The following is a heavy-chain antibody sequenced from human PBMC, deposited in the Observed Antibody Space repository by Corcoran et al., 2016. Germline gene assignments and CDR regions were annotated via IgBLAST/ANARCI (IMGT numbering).Heavy chain of an antibody. CDR3: AREMYGSGSYYNYYYGMDV. V-gene: IGHV6-1*01. D-gene: IGHD3-10*01. CDR2: TYYRSKWYN. Sequence: QVQLQQSGPGLVKPSQTLSLTCAISGDSVSSNSAAWYWIRQSPSRGLEWLGRTYYRSKWYNDYAVSVKSRITINPDTSKNQFSLQLNSVTPEDTAVYYCAREMYGSGSYYNYYYGMDVWGQGTTVTVSS. CDR1: GDSVSSNSAA. J-gene: IGHJ6*02.